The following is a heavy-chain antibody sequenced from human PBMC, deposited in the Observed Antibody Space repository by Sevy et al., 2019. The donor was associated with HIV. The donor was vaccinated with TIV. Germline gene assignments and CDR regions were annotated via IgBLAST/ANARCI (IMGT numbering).Heavy chain of an antibody. V-gene: IGHV4-39*01. CDR2: IYYSSGNS. Sequence: SETLSLTCSVSGGSIGRSDYYWGWIRQPPGKGLEWIGTIYYSSGNSYYNSSLKSRVTISLDTSKNQFSLRLSSVTAAETAVYYCVSGRSSPSPFDFWGRGTLVTVSS. J-gene: IGHJ4*02. CDR3: VSGRSSPSPFDF. CDR1: GGSIGRSDYY. D-gene: IGHD6-19*01.